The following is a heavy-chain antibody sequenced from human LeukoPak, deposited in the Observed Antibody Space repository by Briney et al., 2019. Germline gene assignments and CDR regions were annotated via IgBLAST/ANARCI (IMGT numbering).Heavy chain of an antibody. CDR1: GFTFSSYG. J-gene: IGHJ4*02. Sequence: GGSLRLSCAASGFTFSSYGMHWVRQAPGKGLEWVAVIWYDGSNKYYADSVKGRFTISRDNAKNSLYLQMNSLRAEDTALYYCAKGQHYFDNWGQGTLVTVSS. V-gene: IGHV3-33*03. CDR3: AKGQHYFDN. CDR2: IWYDGSNK.